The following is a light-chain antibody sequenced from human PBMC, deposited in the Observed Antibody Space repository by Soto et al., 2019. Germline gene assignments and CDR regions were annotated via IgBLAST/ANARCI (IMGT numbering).Light chain of an antibody. J-gene: IGKJ5*01. Sequence: EIVLTQSPGTLSLSPGERATLSCRASQSVSSSYLAWYQQKPGQAPRLLIYGASSRAAGIPDRFSGSGSGTEFTLTISSLQSEDSAVYYCQQYNTWPAEITFGQGTRLEIK. CDR1: QSVSSSY. V-gene: IGKV3-20*01. CDR3: QQYNTWPAEIT. CDR2: GAS.